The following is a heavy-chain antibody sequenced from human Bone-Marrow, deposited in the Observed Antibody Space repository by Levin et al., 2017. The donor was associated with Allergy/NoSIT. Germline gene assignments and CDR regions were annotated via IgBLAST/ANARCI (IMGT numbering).Heavy chain of an antibody. Sequence: PGKGLEWIGYIYYSGSTSYNPSLKSRVIISVDRSKNQFSLQLNSVTAADTAVYYWATSVAGRSDYWGQGTLISVSS. CDR3: ATSVAGRSDY. D-gene: IGHD6-13*01. J-gene: IGHJ4*02. CDR2: IYYSGST. V-gene: IGHV4-30-4*01.